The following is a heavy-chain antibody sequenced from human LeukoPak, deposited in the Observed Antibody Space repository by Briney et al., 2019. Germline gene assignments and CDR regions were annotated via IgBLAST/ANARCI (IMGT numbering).Heavy chain of an antibody. D-gene: IGHD3-3*01. CDR1: GGSFSGYY. V-gene: IGHV4-34*01. Sequence: PSETLSLTCAVYGGSFSGYYWSWIRQPPGKGLEWIGEINHSGSTNYNPSLKSRVTISVDTSKNQFSLKLSSVTAADTAVYYCASSAGFWSGYYDYWGQGTLVTVSS. CDR3: ASSAGFWSGYYDY. CDR2: INHSGST. J-gene: IGHJ4*02.